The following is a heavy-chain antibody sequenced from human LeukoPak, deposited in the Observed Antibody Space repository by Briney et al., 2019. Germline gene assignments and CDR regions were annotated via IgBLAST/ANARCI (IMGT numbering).Heavy chain of an antibody. J-gene: IGHJ4*02. V-gene: IGHV3-53*01. CDR3: ARASSNYGLHFDY. Sequence: GGSLRLSCAASGFAVSSNHMNWVRQAPGKGLEWVSVIFNGGSTYYADSVKGRFTISRDNSKNTLYLQMNSLRAEDTAVYYCARASSNYGLHFDYWGQGTLVTVSS. D-gene: IGHD4-11*01. CDR1: GFAVSSNH. CDR2: IFNGGST.